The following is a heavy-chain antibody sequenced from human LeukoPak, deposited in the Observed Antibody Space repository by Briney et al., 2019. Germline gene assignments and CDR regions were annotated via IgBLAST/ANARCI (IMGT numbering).Heavy chain of an antibody. CDR1: GFTFRSYA. V-gene: IGHV3-30*01. CDR2: ISYDGSNK. Sequence: GGSLRLSCAASGFTFRSYAMHWVRQAPGKGLEWVAVISYDGSNKYYADSVKGRFTISRDNSKKTLYLQMNSLRAEDTAVYYCARGVGAITIDYWGQGTLVTVSS. J-gene: IGHJ4*02. CDR3: ARGVGAITIDY. D-gene: IGHD1-26*01.